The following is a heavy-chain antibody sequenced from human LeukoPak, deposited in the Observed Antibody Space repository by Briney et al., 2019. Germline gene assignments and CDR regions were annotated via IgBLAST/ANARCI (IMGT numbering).Heavy chain of an antibody. CDR2: IRYDGSNK. CDR1: GFTFSSYG. J-gene: IGHJ6*03. CDR3: AKDLRVLYLSYYYYYMDV. Sequence: PGGSLRLSCAASGFTFSSYGMHWVRQAPGKGLEWVAFIRYDGSNKYYADSVKGRFTISRDNSKNTLYLQMNSLRAEDTAVYYCAKDLRVLYLSYYYYYMDVWGKGTTVTVSS. D-gene: IGHD2-2*02. V-gene: IGHV3-30*02.